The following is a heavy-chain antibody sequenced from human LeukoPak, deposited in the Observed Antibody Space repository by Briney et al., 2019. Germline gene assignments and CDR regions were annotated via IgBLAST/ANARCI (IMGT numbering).Heavy chain of an antibody. CDR1: GFTFSSYS. D-gene: IGHD5-12*01. Sequence: GGSLRLSCAASGFTFSSYSMNWVRQAPGKGLEWVSYISSSSSTIYYADSVKGRFTISRDNAKNSLYLQMNSLRAEDTAVYYCARIPDSGYFRGVGYWGQGTLVTVSS. CDR2: ISSSSSTI. J-gene: IGHJ4*02. V-gene: IGHV3-48*04. CDR3: ARIPDSGYFRGVGY.